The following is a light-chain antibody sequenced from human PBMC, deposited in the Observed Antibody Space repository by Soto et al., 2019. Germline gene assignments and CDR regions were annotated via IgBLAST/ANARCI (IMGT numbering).Light chain of an antibody. V-gene: IGKV3-15*01. CDR3: QPYNNWPRT. CDR1: QSVSRN. Sequence: EIVIKPSPATLSVSPGERATLSCRARQSVSRNLSWYQXTPXXXRRLXIXXVSHXXXGSTARFSGSGAGTDFTLTXLRLQSEDFAVYYCQPYNNWPRTFGQGTKEDIK. J-gene: IGKJ1*01. CDR2: XVS.